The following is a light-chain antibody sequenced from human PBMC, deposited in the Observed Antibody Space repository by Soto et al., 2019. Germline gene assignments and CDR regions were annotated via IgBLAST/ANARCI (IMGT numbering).Light chain of an antibody. J-gene: IGKJ1*01. Sequence: EIVMTQSPATLSVSPGERATLSCRASQSVSSSYLAWYQQKPGQDPRLLIYGESSRATGIPDRFSGSGSGTDFTLTISRLEPEDFATYYCQQYNSYWTFGQGTKVDIK. CDR2: GES. V-gene: IGKV3-20*01. CDR1: QSVSSSY. CDR3: QQYNSYWT.